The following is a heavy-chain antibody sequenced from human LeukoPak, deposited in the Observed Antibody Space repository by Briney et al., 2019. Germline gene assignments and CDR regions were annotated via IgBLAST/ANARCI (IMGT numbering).Heavy chain of an antibody. V-gene: IGHV4-61*02. CDR3: ARRGYSSSWNYYYMDV. J-gene: IGHJ6*03. D-gene: IGHD6-13*01. CDR2: LYTSGST. CDR1: GGSFSSGSYY. Sequence: SHTLSLTCAVSGGSFSSGSYYWSWIRRPAGKGLEWIGRLYTSGSTNYNPSLKSRVTISVDTSKNQFSLKLSSVTAADTAVYYCARRGYSSSWNYYYMDVWGKGTTVTVSS.